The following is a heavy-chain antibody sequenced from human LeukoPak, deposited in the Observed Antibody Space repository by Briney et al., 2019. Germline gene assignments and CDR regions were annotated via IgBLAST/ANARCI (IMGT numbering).Heavy chain of an antibody. CDR3: AGGPGSGTNY. J-gene: IGHJ4*02. Sequence: ASVKVSCKASGYTFTGYYIHWVRQAPGQGLEWMGWINPSSGGTNYAQKFQGRVTMTRDTSINTAYMELSRLTSDDTAMYFCAGGPGSGTNYWGQGALVTVSS. V-gene: IGHV1-2*02. CDR1: GYTFTGYY. CDR2: INPSSGGT. D-gene: IGHD3-10*01.